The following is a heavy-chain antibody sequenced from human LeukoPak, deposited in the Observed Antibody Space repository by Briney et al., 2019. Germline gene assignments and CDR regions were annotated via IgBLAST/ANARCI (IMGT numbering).Heavy chain of an antibody. V-gene: IGHV1-2*02. CDR1: GYSFTGYY. CDR3: ARDVLGYDSSASD. Sequence: ASVKVSCKASGYSFTGYYIHWVRQAPGQGLEWMGWVNSNIGDTYYAQKFRGRLAITRDKSITTVHMELSSPRSNDTAVYYCARDVLGYDSSASDWGQGTLVTVSS. CDR2: VNSNIGDT. D-gene: IGHD3-22*01. J-gene: IGHJ4*02.